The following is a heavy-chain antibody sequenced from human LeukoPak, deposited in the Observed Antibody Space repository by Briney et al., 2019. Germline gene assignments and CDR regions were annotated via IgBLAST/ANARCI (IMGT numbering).Heavy chain of an antibody. CDR2: IFGSGGSA. J-gene: IGHJ4*02. Sequence: GGSLRLSCTASGFTINNYAMYWVRQAPRKGLEWVAGIFGSGGSAHYADSVKGRFTISRDSSKNTVYLQMDSLRGEDTALYYCTKTTTGYSSGQYPGWPADHWGQGALVTVSS. CDR1: GFTINNYA. V-gene: IGHV3-23*01. CDR3: TKTTTGYSSGQYPGWPADH. D-gene: IGHD3-22*01.